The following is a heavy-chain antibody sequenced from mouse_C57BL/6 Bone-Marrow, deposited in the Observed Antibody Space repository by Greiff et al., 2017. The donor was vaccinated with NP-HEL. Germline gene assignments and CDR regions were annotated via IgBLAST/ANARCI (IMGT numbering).Heavy chain of an antibody. V-gene: IGHV5-9*01. Sequence: EVKLVESGGGLVKPGGSLKLSCAASGFTFSSYTMSWVRQTPEKRLEWVATISGGGGNTYYPDRVKGRFTISRDNAKNTLYLQMSSLRSEDTALYYCARQHYYGSSYGPYAMDYWGQGTSVTVSS. CDR3: ARQHYYGSSYGPYAMDY. J-gene: IGHJ4*01. CDR2: ISGGGGNT. CDR1: GFTFSSYT. D-gene: IGHD1-1*01.